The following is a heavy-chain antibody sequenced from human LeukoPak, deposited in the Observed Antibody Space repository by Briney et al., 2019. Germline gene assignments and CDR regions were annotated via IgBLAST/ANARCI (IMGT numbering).Heavy chain of an antibody. CDR2: IYYSGNT. CDR3: ARSTGSTMFIDY. V-gene: IGHV4-59*01. D-gene: IGHD3-10*02. Sequence: ASETLSLTCTVSGGPISSYYWSWIRQPPGKGLEWLGYIYYSGNTDYNPSLKSRVAISVDTSKNQFSLKLSSVTAADTAVYYCARSTGSTMFIDYWGQGTLVTVSS. CDR1: GGPISSYY. J-gene: IGHJ4*02.